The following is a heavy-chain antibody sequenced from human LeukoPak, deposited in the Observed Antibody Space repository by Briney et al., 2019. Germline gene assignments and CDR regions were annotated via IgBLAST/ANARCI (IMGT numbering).Heavy chain of an antibody. V-gene: IGHV5-51*01. CDR1: GYIFTNYW. Sequence: GESLKISCKGSGYIFTNYWIGWVRQMPGKGLEWMGIIYPGDSDTRYRPSFQGQVTISADKSTSTAYLQWSSLKASDTAIYYCARQSREGYNYDFDYWGQGTLVTVSS. CDR3: ARQSREGYNYDFDY. J-gene: IGHJ4*02. D-gene: IGHD5-24*01. CDR2: IYPGDSDT.